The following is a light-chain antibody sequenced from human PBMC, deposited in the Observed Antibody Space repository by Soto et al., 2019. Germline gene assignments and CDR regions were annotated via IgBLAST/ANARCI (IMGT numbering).Light chain of an antibody. CDR1: SSDVGGYNY. Sequence: QSVLTQPASVSGSPGQSITISCTGTSSDVGGYNYVSWYQQHPGKAPKLMIYDVSNRPSGVSNRFSGSKSGNTASLTISGLQAEDEADYYCSSYTSISTYVYGTGTKVNV. V-gene: IGLV2-14*01. J-gene: IGLJ1*01. CDR2: DVS. CDR3: SSYTSISTYV.